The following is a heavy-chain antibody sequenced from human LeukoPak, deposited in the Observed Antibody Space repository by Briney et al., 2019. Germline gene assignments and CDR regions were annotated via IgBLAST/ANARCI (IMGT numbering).Heavy chain of an antibody. D-gene: IGHD2-15*01. CDR1: GGTFSSYA. CDR2: IIPIFGTA. V-gene: IGHV1-69*13. CDR3: ARVGFGSGYLDY. Sequence: GASVKVSCKASGGTFSSYAISWVRQAPGQGLEWMGGIIPIFGTANYAQKFQGRVTITADESTSTAYMELSSLRSEDTAVYYCARVGFGSGYLDYWGQGTLVTVSS. J-gene: IGHJ4*02.